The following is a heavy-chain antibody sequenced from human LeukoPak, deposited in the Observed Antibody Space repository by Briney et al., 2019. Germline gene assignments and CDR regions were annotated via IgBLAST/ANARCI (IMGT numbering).Heavy chain of an antibody. Sequence: GGSLRLSCAASGFTFSRYWMSWVRQAPGKGLEWVANIKEDGSEKYYADSVKGRFTISRDTAKHSLYLEMTSLRAEDTAAYYCARDCPYGDYDAFDIWGQGTMVTVSS. V-gene: IGHV3-7*01. CDR3: ARDCPYGDYDAFDI. J-gene: IGHJ3*02. D-gene: IGHD4-17*01. CDR1: GFTFSRYW. CDR2: IKEDGSEK.